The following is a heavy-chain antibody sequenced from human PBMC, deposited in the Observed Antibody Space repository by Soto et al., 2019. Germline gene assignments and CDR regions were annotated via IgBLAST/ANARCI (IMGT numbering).Heavy chain of an antibody. D-gene: IGHD3-22*01. CDR2: ISWNSGSI. Sequence: EVQLVESGGGLVQPGRSLRLSCAASGFTFDDYAMHWVRQAPGKGLEWVSGISWNSGSIGYADSVKGRFTISRDNAKNSLYLQMNSLRAEDTALYYCAKDYGLGDSSGYYISVAFDIWGQGTMVTVSS. CDR3: AKDYGLGDSSGYYISVAFDI. CDR1: GFTFDDYA. V-gene: IGHV3-9*01. J-gene: IGHJ3*02.